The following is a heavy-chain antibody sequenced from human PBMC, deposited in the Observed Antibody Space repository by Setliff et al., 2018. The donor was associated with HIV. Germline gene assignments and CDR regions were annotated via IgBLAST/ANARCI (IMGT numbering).Heavy chain of an antibody. Sequence: GGSLRLSCAASGFTISSYHIHWVRQAPGKGLEWVAFVRHDGDVQIYADSVKGRFTASRDNPRNTVSLQLNSLRIEDTAVYYCARDFSWATDSWGQGTLVTVSS. CDR2: VRHDGDVQ. V-gene: IGHV3-30*02. D-gene: IGHD2-15*01. J-gene: IGHJ4*02. CDR1: GFTISSYH. CDR3: ARDFSWATDS.